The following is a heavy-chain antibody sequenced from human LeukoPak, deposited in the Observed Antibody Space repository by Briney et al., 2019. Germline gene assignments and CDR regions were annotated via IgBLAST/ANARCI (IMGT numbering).Heavy chain of an antibody. V-gene: IGHV4-39*07. J-gene: IGHJ5*02. CDR1: GGSISSYY. D-gene: IGHD3-3*01. Sequence: PSETLSLTCTVSGGSISSYYWGWIRQPPGKGLEWIGSIYYSGSTYYNPSLKSRVTISVDTSKNQFSLKLSSVTAADTAVYYCASPSYDFWSGYYSNWFDPWGQGTLVTVSS. CDR3: ASPSYDFWSGYYSNWFDP. CDR2: IYYSGST.